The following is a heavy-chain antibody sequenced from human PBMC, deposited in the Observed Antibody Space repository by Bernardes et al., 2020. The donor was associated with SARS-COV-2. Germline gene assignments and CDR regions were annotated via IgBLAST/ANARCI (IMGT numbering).Heavy chain of an antibody. CDR3: ARTRYDILTCLRGLLDV. D-gene: IGHD3-9*01. Sequence: SGVPRPQPTQTLTLPYTFSGFSLSTSGMCVSWIRQPPGKALEWLALIDWDDDKYYSTSLKTRLTISKDTSKNQVVLTMTNMDPVDTATYYCARTRYDILTCLRGLLDVWGQGTTVTVSS. V-gene: IGHV2-70*01. J-gene: IGHJ6*02. CDR2: IDWDDDK. CDR1: GFSLSTSGMC.